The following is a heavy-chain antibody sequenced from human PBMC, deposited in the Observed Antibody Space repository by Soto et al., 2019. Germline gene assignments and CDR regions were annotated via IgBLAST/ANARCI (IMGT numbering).Heavy chain of an antibody. CDR1: GGTFSSYA. CDR3: AREGYGDYGDYCYGMDV. V-gene: IGHV1-69*12. Sequence: QVQLVQSGAEVKKPGSSVKVSCKASGGTFSSYAISWVRQAPGQGLEWMGGIIPIFGTANYAQKFQGRVTITADESTSTAYMELCRLTSEDTAVYYCAREGYGDYGDYCYGMDVRGQWTTVTVSS. D-gene: IGHD4-17*01. J-gene: IGHJ6*02. CDR2: IIPIFGTA.